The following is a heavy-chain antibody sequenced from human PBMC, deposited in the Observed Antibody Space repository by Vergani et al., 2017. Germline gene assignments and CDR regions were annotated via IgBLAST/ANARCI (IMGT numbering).Heavy chain of an antibody. D-gene: IGHD3-22*01. V-gene: IGHV1-69*08. CDR2: IIPIPGIA. J-gene: IGHJ4*02. Sequence: QVQLVQSGAEVKKPGSPVKASCKASGATFSSYTISWVRQAPGQGLEWMGRIIPIPGIANYAQKFQGRVTITADKSTSTAYMELSSLRSEDPAVYYCAGEGDDSSSYYRDYWGQGTLVAVSS. CDR1: GATFSSYT. CDR3: AGEGDDSSSYYRDY.